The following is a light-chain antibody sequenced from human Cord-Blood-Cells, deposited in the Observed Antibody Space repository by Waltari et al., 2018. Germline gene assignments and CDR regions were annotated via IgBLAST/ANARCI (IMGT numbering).Light chain of an antibody. Sequence: DIVMTQSPDSLAVSLCERATNHCKYSQCVLYSSNNKNYLAWYQQKPGRPPKLLIYWASTRESGFPDRFSGSGSGTDFTLTISSLQAEDVAVYYCQQYYSTPLTFGGGTKVEIK. V-gene: IGKV4-1*01. CDR2: WAS. CDR3: QQYYSTPLT. CDR1: QCVLYSSNNKNY. J-gene: IGKJ4*01.